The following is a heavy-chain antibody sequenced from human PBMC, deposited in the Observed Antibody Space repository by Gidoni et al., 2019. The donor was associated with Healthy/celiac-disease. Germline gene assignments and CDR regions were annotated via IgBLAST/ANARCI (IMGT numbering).Heavy chain of an antibody. Sequence: QVQLVESGGGLVKPGGYLRLSCAASGFTFSAYYMSWNRQAPGKGLDGVSYISSSGSTIYYADSVKGRFTISRDNSKNSLYLQMNSLRAEDTAVYYCARADGTYYYDSSGYYEGIFDYWGQGTLVTVSS. D-gene: IGHD3-22*01. CDR2: ISSSGSTI. J-gene: IGHJ4*02. CDR1: GFTFSAYY. V-gene: IGHV3-11*01. CDR3: ARADGTYYYDSSGYYEGIFDY.